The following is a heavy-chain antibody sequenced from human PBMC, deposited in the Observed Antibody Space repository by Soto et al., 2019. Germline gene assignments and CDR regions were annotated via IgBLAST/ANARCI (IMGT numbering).Heavy chain of an antibody. CDR1: VLSVTNYG. Sequence: LRLSCAASVLSVTNYGMSWVRQAPGRGLEWVSTIPGSGDVTYYADSVKGRFTISRDNSKNTVNLQLDSLRVEDTAVYFCLKETSTGWGYMDVWGRGTTVTVSS. CDR2: IPGSGDVT. J-gene: IGHJ6*03. CDR3: LKETSTGWGYMDV. D-gene: IGHD6-19*01. V-gene: IGHV3-23*01.